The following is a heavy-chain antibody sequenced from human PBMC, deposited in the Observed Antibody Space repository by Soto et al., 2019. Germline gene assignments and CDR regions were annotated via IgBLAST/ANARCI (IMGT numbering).Heavy chain of an antibody. CDR1: GGSISSSNYY. V-gene: IGHV4-39*01. CDR3: STTTGY. J-gene: IGHJ4*02. CDR2: MYYSGNT. Sequence: QLQLQESGPGLVKPSETLSLTCIVSGGSISSSNYYWAWVRQPPGKGLEWIGSMYYSGNTYYNAXLXSXXPISVDTSKSQFFLKLSSVTAEDTAIYYCSTTTGYWGQGILVSVSS. D-gene: IGHD1-1*01.